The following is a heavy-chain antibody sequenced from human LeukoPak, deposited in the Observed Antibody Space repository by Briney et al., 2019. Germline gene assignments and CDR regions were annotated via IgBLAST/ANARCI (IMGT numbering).Heavy chain of an antibody. J-gene: IGHJ6*03. Sequence: GGSLRLSCAVSGFTFTDTYMTWIRQAPGKGLESLSYISPSGTDISYADSVKGQFTISRDNAKNSLYLQMNSLRAEDTAVYYCARAQKGTMVRGVYYYYYMDVWGKGTTVTVSS. CDR3: ARAQKGTMVRGVYYYYYMDV. V-gene: IGHV3-11*04. CDR2: ISPSGTDI. CDR1: GFTFTDTY. D-gene: IGHD3-10*01.